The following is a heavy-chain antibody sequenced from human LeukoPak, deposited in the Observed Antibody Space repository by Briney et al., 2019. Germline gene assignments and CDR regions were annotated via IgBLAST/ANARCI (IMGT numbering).Heavy chain of an antibody. J-gene: IGHJ2*01. Sequence: PGGSLRLSCAASGFTFSDYAMHWVRQAPGKELKYVSAISYNENGKHYADSVKDRFTIYSDNSQSTLNLQMDNLRAEDTAVYYFVSDTCGCGSGWQLYWYFDLWGRGTLVTVSS. CDR2: ISYNENGK. D-gene: IGHD6-19*01. CDR1: GFTFSDYA. CDR3: VSDTCGCGSGWQLYWYFDL. V-gene: IGHV3-64*02.